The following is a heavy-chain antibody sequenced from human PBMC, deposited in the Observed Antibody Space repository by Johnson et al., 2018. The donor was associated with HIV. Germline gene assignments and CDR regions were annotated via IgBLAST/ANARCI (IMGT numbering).Heavy chain of an antibody. CDR3: AQGYYDILTGYYDAFDI. CDR1: GFTFSSYG. J-gene: IGHJ3*02. D-gene: IGHD3-9*01. CDR2: IRYDGSNH. Sequence: QVQLVESGGGVVQPGGSLGVSCVASGFTFSSYGMHWVRPAPGKGLEWVAFIRYDGSNHYYADSVKGRLTISRDNSKNTLDLQMNSLRAEDTAVYYCAQGYYDILTGYYDAFDIWGEGTMVMVSS. V-gene: IGHV3-30*02.